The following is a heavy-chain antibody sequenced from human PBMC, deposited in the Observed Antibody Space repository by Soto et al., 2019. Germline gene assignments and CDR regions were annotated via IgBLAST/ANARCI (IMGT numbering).Heavy chain of an antibody. CDR2: ISWNSDPI. V-gene: IGHV3-9*01. Sequence: EVQLVESGGGLVQPGRSLRLSCVGSGFIFDDYAVHWVRQAPGRGLEWVSGISWNSDPIGYTDSVKGRFTISRDNARNSLYLQMNSLRAEDTAFYYGAKDTLYSSGWNWGQGTLVTVSS. CDR3: AKDTLYSSGWN. CDR1: GFIFDDYA. D-gene: IGHD6-19*01. J-gene: IGHJ4*02.